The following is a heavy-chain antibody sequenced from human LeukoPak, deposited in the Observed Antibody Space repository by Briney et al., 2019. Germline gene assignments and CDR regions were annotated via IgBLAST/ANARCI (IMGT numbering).Heavy chain of an antibody. D-gene: IGHD3-22*01. J-gene: IGHJ4*02. CDR3: ARATYYYDSSGYYFLDY. V-gene: IGHV3-13*01. CDR2: IGTAGDT. CDR1: GFTFSSYD. Sequence: GGSLRLSCAASGFTFSSYDMHWVRHATGKGLEWVSAIGTAGDTYYPGSVKGRFTISRENAKNSLYLQMNSLRAGDTAVYYCARATYYYDSSGYYFLDYWGQGTLVTVSS.